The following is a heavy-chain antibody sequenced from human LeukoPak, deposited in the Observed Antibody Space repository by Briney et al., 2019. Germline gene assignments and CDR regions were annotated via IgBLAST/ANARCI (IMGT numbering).Heavy chain of an antibody. CDR2: INPSGGNT. Sequence: ASVKVSCKASGYTFTSYHMHWVRQGPGQRLEWMGIINPSGGNTTYAQKFQGRVTMTRDTSASTVYMELSSLRSEDTAIYYCARTNTADYWGQGTLVTVSS. CDR3: ARTNTADY. D-gene: IGHD5-18*01. J-gene: IGHJ4*02. CDR1: GYTFTSYH. V-gene: IGHV1-46*01.